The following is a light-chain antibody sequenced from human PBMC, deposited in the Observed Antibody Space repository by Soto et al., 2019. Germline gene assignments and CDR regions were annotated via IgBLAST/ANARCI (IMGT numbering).Light chain of an antibody. CDR3: TSYTSSITYV. J-gene: IGLJ1*01. CDR1: SSDVGGYNY. V-gene: IGLV2-14*01. CDR2: EVS. Sequence: SALTQPASVSGSPGQSITISCTGTSSDVGGYNYVSWYQQHPGKAPKLMIYEVSSRPSGVSNRFSGSKSGNTASLTISGLQAEDEADYYCTSYTSSITYVFGTGTKGTVL.